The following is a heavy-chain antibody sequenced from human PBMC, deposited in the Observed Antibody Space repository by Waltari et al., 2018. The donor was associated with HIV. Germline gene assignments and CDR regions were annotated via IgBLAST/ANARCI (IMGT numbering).Heavy chain of an antibody. J-gene: IGHJ4*02. CDR3: MRHRGYFPPDY. V-gene: IGHV4-39*01. D-gene: IGHD1-26*01. CDR1: GGSMSDTADYH. Sequence: QLQLQESGPGLVKPSETLALTCTVSGGSMSDTADYHWGWIRQPPGKGLEWIGNFHYTGNTFYNPSLKSRVTISADTSKNQFSLKLSSLTAADTAVYFCMRHRGYFPPDYWGQGTLVTVSS. CDR2: FHYTGNT.